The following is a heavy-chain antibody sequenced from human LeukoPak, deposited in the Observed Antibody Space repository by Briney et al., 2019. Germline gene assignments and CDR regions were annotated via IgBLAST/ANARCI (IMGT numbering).Heavy chain of an antibody. CDR2: IYYSGST. V-gene: IGHV4-39*01. CDR1: GGSISSSSYY. J-gene: IGHJ5*02. CDR3: ARRAPRLHNWFDP. Sequence: SETLSLTCTVSGGSISSSSYYWGWIRQPPGKGLEWIGGIYYSGSTYYNPSLKSRVTISVNTSKNQFSLKLSSVTAADTAVYYCARRAPRLHNWFDPWGQGTLVTVSS.